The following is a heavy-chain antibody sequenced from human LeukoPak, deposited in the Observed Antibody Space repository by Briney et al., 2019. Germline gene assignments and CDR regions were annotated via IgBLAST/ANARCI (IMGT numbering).Heavy chain of an antibody. CDR1: GYTFSSYG. CDR3: WYAYCGGDCYWSYFDY. J-gene: IGHJ4*02. D-gene: IGHD2-21*01. Sequence: GGSLRLSCAASGYTFSSYGMHWVRQAPAKGLEWVAFIRYDGSNKYYADSVKGRFTISRDNSKNTLYLQMNSLRAEDTAVYYCWYAYCGGDCYWSYFDYWGQGTLVTVSS. CDR2: IRYDGSNK. V-gene: IGHV3-30*02.